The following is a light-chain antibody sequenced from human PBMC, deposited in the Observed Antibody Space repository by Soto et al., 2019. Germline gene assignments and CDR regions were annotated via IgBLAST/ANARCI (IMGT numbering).Light chain of an antibody. CDR3: QQSYSTLWT. J-gene: IGKJ1*01. Sequence: DIQMTQSPSSLSASVGDRVTITCRASQSISSYLNWYQQKPGKAPKLLIYAASSLQSGVPSRFSGSGSGTDFTLTISSLQPDDFATYHCQQSYSTLWTFGQGTKVEIK. V-gene: IGKV1-39*01. CDR2: AAS. CDR1: QSISSY.